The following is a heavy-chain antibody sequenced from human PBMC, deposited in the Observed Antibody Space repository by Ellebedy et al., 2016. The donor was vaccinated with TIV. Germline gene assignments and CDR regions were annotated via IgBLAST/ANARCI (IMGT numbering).Heavy chain of an antibody. CDR1: GGTFSSYA. J-gene: IGHJ4*02. Sequence: AASVKVSCKASGGTFSSYAISWVRQAPGQGLEWMGRIIPILGIANYAQKFQGRVTITADKSTSTAYMELSSLRSEDTAVYYCARGRVGATSTLDYWGQGTLVTVSS. V-gene: IGHV1-69*04. CDR3: ARGRVGATSTLDY. CDR2: IIPILGIA. D-gene: IGHD1-26*01.